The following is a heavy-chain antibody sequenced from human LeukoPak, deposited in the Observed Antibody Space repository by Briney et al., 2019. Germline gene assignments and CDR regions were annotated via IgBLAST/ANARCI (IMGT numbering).Heavy chain of an antibody. J-gene: IGHJ6*03. CDR3: ARRTHHNIWFNYYYYYMDV. CDR2: INHSGST. CDR1: DGSFSGYY. Sequence: SETLSLTSADYDGSFSGYYWSWIRQPPGKGLEWIREINHSGSTNYNPSLKSRVSMSVDTSKSQFSLKLSSVTAADTAIYYCARRTHHNIWFNYYYYYMDVWGKGTTVSISS. V-gene: IGHV4-34*01. D-gene: IGHD3-10*01.